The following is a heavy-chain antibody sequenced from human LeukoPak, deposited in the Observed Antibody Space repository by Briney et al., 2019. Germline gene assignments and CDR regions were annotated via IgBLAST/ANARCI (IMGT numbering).Heavy chain of an antibody. CDR3: ARDQSPLNGGYSEGEVFDS. CDR2: VNPNSGGT. J-gene: IGHJ4*02. D-gene: IGHD5-12*01. V-gene: IGHV1-2*02. CDR1: GYTFTGYY. Sequence: ASVKVSCKASGYTFTGYYMHWVRQAPGQGLEWMGWVNPNSGGTNYAQKFQGRVTMTTDTSTSTAYMELRSLRPDDTAVYYCARDQSPLNGGYSEGEVFDSWGQGTLVTVSS.